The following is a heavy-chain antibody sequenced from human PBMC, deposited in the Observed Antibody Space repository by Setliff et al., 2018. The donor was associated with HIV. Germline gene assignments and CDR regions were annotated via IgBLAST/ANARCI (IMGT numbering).Heavy chain of an antibody. V-gene: IGHV3-30*02. CDR2: MRYDGSNK. D-gene: IGHD3-16*01. J-gene: IGHJ4*02. Sequence: GGSLRLSCAASGFTFSDYDIHWVRQAPGKGLEWVAFMRYDGSNKDYADSVKGRFTISRDNSKNTLFLQMNSLRPEDTAIYYCAKDKSYHDYIWGSSVLAYWGQGTLVTVPQ. CDR3: AKDKSYHDYIWGSSVLAY. CDR1: GFTFSDYD.